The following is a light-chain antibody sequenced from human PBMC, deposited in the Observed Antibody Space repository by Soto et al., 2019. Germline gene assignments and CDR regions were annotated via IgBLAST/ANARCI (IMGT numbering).Light chain of an antibody. V-gene: IGKV3-11*01. Sequence: PGDRATLSCRASQSVSSYFAWYQQKPGQAPRLLIYDASTRAADIPARFSGSGSGTDFTLTISSLEPEDFAVYYCQQRSDWPLTFGGGTKVEIK. J-gene: IGKJ4*01. CDR2: DAS. CDR1: QSVSSY. CDR3: QQRSDWPLT.